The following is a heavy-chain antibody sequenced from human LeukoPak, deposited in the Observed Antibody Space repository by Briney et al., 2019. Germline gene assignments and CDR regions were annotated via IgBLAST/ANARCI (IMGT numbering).Heavy chain of an antibody. CDR1: GFTFSSYG. Sequence: GGSLRLSCAASGFTFSSYGMHWVRQAPGKGLEWVAVMWYDGSNKYYADSVKGRFTISRDNSKNTLYLQMNSLRAEDTAVYYCARDTCGGDCYQLTPLDYWGQGTLVTVSS. D-gene: IGHD2-21*02. CDR3: ARDTCGGDCYQLTPLDY. V-gene: IGHV3-33*01. J-gene: IGHJ4*02. CDR2: MWYDGSNK.